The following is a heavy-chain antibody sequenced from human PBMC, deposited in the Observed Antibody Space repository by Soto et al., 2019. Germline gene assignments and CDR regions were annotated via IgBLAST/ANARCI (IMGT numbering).Heavy chain of an antibody. CDR3: ATYHFLRLGDLSLRAWFCP. CDR2: INPSGST. V-gene: IGHV4-34*01. CDR1: GGSLSGYY. J-gene: IGHJ5*02. D-gene: IGHD3-16*02. Sequence: QMQLQQWGAGLLKPSETLSLTCAVYGGSLSGYYWSWIRQPPGKGLEWIGEINPSGSTNYNPSLKSPVTISLATSTIPFSLKRSSLTAADTALYFFATYHFLRLGDLSLRAWFCPSGQGTLVTVSS.